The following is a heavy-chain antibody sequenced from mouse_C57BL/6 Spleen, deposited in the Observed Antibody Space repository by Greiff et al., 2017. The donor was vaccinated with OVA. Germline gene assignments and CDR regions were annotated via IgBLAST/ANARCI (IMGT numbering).Heavy chain of an antibody. CDR3: ARLEYGKGTDY. CDR2: IYPGDGDT. Sequence: QVQLQQSGAELVKPGASVKISCKASGYAFSSYWMNWVKQRPGKGLEWIGQIYPGDGDTNYNGKFKGKATLTADKSSSTAYMQLSSLTSEDSAVYFCARLEYGKGTDYWGQGTTLTVSS. J-gene: IGHJ2*01. D-gene: IGHD1-1*01. V-gene: IGHV1-80*01. CDR1: GYAFSSYW.